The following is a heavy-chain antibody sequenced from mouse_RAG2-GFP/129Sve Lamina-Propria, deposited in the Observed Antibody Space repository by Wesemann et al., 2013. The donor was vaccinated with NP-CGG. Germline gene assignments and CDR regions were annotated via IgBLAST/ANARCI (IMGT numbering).Heavy chain of an antibody. J-gene: IGHJ3*01. V-gene: IGHV1-50*01. CDR2: IDPSDSYT. D-gene: IGHD2-4*01. CDR3: ASYYDYDGTGFAY. CDR1: GYTFTGYW. Sequence: QVQLKQSGAELVRPGASVKLSCKATGYTFTGYWIEWVKQRPGHGLEWIGEIDPSDSYTNYNQKFKGKATLTVDTSSSTAYMQLSSLTSEDSAVYYCASYYDYDGTGFAYWGQGTLVTVSA.